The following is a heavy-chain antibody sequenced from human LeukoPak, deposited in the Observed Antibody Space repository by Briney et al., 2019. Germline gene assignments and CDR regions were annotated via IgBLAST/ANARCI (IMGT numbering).Heavy chain of an antibody. CDR3: ARDLKFVGHGAFDDSFDI. J-gene: IGHJ3*02. CDR1: GFTFSSYG. D-gene: IGHD4/OR15-4a*01. CDR2: IHGSDNTI. V-gene: IGHV3-48*02. Sequence: PGGSLRLSCAASGFTFSSYGMNWVRQAPGKGLEWVSYIHGSDNTIYYADSVRGRFTISRDNVKSSLYLQMNGLRDEDTAVYYCARDLKFVGHGAFDDSFDIWGRGTMVTVSS.